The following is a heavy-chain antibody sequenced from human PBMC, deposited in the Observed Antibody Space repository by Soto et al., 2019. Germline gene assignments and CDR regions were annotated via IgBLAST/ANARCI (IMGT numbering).Heavy chain of an antibody. CDR1: GGSISSSSYY. CDR2: IYYSGST. J-gene: IGHJ5*02. CDR3: ASRDCSGTSCCTESWLDP. D-gene: IGHD2-2*02. V-gene: IGHV4-39*01. Sequence: PSETLSLTCTVSGGSISSSSYYWGWIRQPPGKGLEWIGSIYYSGSTYYNPSLKSRVTISVDTSKNQFSLKLSSVTDANTAVYYCASRDCSGTSCCTESWLDPWGQGTLVTVSS.